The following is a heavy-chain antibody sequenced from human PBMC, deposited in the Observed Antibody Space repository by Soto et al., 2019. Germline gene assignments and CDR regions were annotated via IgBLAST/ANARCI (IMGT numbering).Heavy chain of an antibody. Sequence: SETLSLTCTVSGGSVSSGSYYWSWIRQPPGKGLEWIGYIYYSGSTNYNPSLKSRVTISVDTSKNQFSLKLSSVTAADTAVYYCAIDLSHYDIVTGYSYWWFEPWGQGTLVTVSS. D-gene: IGHD3-9*01. CDR3: AIDLSHYDIVTGYSYWWFEP. V-gene: IGHV4-61*01. CDR2: IYYSGST. J-gene: IGHJ5*02. CDR1: GGSVSSGSYY.